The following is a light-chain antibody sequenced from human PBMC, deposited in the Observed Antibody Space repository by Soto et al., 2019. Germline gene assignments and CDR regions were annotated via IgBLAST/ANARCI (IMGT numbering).Light chain of an antibody. CDR2: DAS. V-gene: IGKV3-11*01. CDR1: QSVSRD. J-gene: IGKJ4*01. CDR3: QQRYNGLT. Sequence: EIVLTQSPATLSLSPGERATLSCRASQSVSRDLGWFQQKPGQAPRLLIFDASNRATGVPIRFSGSGSATDFTLTISSLEPDDFAVYYCQQRYNGLTFGGGTKVEIK.